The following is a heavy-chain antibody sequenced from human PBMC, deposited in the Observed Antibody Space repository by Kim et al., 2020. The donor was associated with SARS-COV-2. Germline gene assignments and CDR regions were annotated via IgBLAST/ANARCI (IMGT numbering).Heavy chain of an antibody. Sequence: GGSLRLSCAASGFTFSRYAMHWVRQAPGKGLEWVAVMSYDGSNKYYADSVKGRFTISRDNSKNALYLQVNSLRFDDTALYYCSRNPVSAYYFDSWGQGTLLTVSS. V-gene: IGHV3-30-3*01. CDR1: GFTFSRYA. CDR2: MSYDGSNK. D-gene: IGHD6-19*01. CDR3: SRNPVSAYYFDS. J-gene: IGHJ4*02.